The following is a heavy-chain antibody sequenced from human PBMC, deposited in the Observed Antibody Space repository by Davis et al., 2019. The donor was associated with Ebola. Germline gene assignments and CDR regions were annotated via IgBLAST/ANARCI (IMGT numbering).Heavy chain of an antibody. CDR3: ARENLVDFTSGWYREGFDI. D-gene: IGHD6-19*01. J-gene: IGHJ3*02. Sequence: PGGSLRLSCAASGFTFSSYGMHWVRQAPGKGLEWVAVIWYDGSNKYYADSVKGRFTISRDNSKNTLYLQMNSLRAEDTAVYYCARENLVDFTSGWYREGFDIWGQGTMVTVSS. V-gene: IGHV3-30*19. CDR2: IWYDGSNK. CDR1: GFTFSSYG.